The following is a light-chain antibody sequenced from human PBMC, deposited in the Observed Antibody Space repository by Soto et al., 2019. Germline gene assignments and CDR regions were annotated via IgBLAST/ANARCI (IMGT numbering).Light chain of an antibody. J-gene: IGLJ1*01. Sequence: QSALTQPASVSGSPGQSITISCTGTSSDVGFYNYVSWYQQHPGKAPKLMIYDVSNRPSGVSNRFSGSKSGNTASLTISGLQAEDEADYSCSSYRSSSTLLVLGTGTKLTVL. CDR1: SSDVGFYNY. CDR3: SSYRSSSTLLV. V-gene: IGLV2-14*01. CDR2: DVS.